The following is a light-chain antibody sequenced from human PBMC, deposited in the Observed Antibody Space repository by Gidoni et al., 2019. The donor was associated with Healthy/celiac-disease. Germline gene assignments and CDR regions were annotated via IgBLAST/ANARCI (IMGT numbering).Light chain of an antibody. CDR3: CSYAGSVV. CDR1: SRDVGSYNL. Sequence: QSALTQPASVSVSPGQSITISCTGTSRDVGSYNLVSWYQQHPGKAPKLMIYEGSKRPSGVSNRFSGSKSGNTASLTISGLQAEDEADYYCCSYAGSVVFGGGTKLTVL. V-gene: IGLV2-23*01. CDR2: EGS. J-gene: IGLJ2*01.